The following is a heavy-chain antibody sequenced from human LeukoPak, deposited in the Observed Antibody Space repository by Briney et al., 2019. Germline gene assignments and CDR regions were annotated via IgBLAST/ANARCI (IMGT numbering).Heavy chain of an antibody. CDR2: ISGSGGST. J-gene: IGHJ6*02. V-gene: IGHV3-23*01. CDR1: GFTFSSYA. CDR3: AKARGTDYYYYYGMDV. Sequence: GGSLRLSCAASGFTFSSYAMSWVRQAPGKGLEWVSAISGSGGSTYYADSVKGRFTISGDNSKNTLYLQMNSLRAEDTAVYYCAKARGTDYYYYYGMDVWGQGTTATVSS.